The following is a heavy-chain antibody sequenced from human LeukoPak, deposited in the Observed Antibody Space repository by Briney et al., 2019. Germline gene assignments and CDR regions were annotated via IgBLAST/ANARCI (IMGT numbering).Heavy chain of an antibody. CDR1: GFTFSSYS. CDR2: ISSSSSYI. V-gene: IGHV3-21*04. D-gene: IGHD5-18*01. J-gene: IGHJ4*02. Sequence: GGSLRLSCAASGFTFSSYSMNWVRQAPGKGLEWVSSISSSSSYIYYADSVKGRFTISRDNAKNSLYLQMNSLRAEDTAVYYCARAGFLRGYSYGPSDYWGQGTLVTVSS. CDR3: ARAGFLRGYSYGPSDY.